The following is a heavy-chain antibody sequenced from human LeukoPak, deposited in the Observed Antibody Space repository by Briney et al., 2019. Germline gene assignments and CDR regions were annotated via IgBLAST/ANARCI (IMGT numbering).Heavy chain of an antibody. CDR2: IYYSGST. V-gene: IGHV4-39*01. J-gene: IGHJ4*02. D-gene: IGHD2-15*01. CDR1: GGSISSSSYY. CDR3: ARLIYRSGSYFDY. Sequence: SETLSLTCTVSGGSISSSSYYWGWIRQPPGKGLEWIGSIYYSGSTYYNPSLKSRVTISVDTSKNQFSLKLSSVTAADTAVYYCARLIYRSGSYFDYWGQGTLVTVSS.